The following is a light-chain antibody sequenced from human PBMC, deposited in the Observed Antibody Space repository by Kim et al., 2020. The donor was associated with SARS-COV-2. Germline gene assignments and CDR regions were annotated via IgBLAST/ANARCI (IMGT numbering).Light chain of an antibody. J-gene: IGLJ2*01. Sequence: GQSVHIFCTANSSDVGAYDFVSSYQQYPGKAPKLMIYDVNTRPSGVPDRFSGSKSGNPASLTISGLQADDEADYYCCSYAGSYSAVFGGGTELTVL. CDR1: SSDVGAYDF. V-gene: IGLV2-11*01. CDR3: CSYAGSYSAV. CDR2: DVN.